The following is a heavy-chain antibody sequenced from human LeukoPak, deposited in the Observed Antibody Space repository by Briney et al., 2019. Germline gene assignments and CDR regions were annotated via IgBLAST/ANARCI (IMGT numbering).Heavy chain of an antibody. CDR2: MNPNSGDS. J-gene: IGHJ4*02. CDR1: GYTFTNYD. V-gene: IGHV1-8*01. Sequence: ASVKGSCKASGYTFTNYDINWVRQATGQGLEWMGWMNPNSGDSHSVDKFQGRVTMTRDTSIRTAYMELSGLRSDDTAVYYCARRYCISTGCSAFDYWGPGTPVTVSS. CDR3: ARRYCISTGCSAFDY. D-gene: IGHD2-2*01.